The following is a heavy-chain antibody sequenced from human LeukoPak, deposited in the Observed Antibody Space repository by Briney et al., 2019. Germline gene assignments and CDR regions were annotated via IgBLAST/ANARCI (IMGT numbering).Heavy chain of an antibody. V-gene: IGHV1-2*02. Sequence: ASVKVSCKASGYTFTSYYMHWVRQAPGQGLEWMGWINPNSGGTNYAQKFQGRVTMTRDTSISTAYMELSRLRSDDTAVYYCARDHEYSSSVDYWGQGTLVTVSS. CDR3: ARDHEYSSSVDY. CDR1: GYTFTSYY. J-gene: IGHJ4*02. D-gene: IGHD6-6*01. CDR2: INPNSGGT.